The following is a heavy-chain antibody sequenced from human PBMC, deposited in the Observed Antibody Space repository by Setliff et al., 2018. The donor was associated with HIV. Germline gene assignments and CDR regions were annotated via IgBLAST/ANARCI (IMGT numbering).Heavy chain of an antibody. J-gene: IGHJ4*02. CDR2: IYHNGNT. V-gene: IGHV4-28*06. CDR1: GYSISSSNW. CDR3: ARMGNSYDSSGSYDYFDY. D-gene: IGHD3-22*01. Sequence: SCAVSGYSISSSNWWAWFRQPPGKGLEWIGYIYHNGNTNYNPSLRSRVTMSIDTSKNQFFLKLSSVTALDTATYYCARMGNSYDSSGSYDYFDYWGQGTLVTVSS.